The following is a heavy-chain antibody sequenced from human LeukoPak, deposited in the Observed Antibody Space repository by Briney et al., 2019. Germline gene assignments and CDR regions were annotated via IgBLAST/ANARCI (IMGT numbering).Heavy chain of an antibody. CDR1: GYTFTSYY. Sequence: ASVKVSRKASGYTFTSYYMHWVRQAPGQGLEWMGIINPSGGSTSYAQKFQGRVTMTRDMSTSTVYMELSSLRSEDTAVYYCARDGGSYYYFDYWGQGTLVTVSS. V-gene: IGHV1-46*01. J-gene: IGHJ4*02. CDR2: INPSGGST. D-gene: IGHD1-26*01. CDR3: ARDGGSYYYFDY.